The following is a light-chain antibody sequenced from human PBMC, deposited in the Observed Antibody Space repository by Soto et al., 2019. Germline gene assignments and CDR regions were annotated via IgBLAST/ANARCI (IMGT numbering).Light chain of an antibody. J-gene: IGLJ1*01. CDR2: EVS. V-gene: IGLV2-14*01. CDR3: NSHTSGDFRV. Sequence: QSVLTQPASVSGSPGQSITISCTGTSSDVGRYNHVSWYQHHPGKAPKLIISEVSNRPSGVSNRFSGSKSGYTASLTISGLQAEDEADYYCNSHTSGDFRVFGTGT. CDR1: SSDVGRYNH.